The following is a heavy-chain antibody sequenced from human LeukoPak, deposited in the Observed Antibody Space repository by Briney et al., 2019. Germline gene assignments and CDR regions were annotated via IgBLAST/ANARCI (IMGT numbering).Heavy chain of an antibody. J-gene: IGHJ5*02. CDR3: ARDWGVLYSYGRPYNWFDP. Sequence: ASVKVSCKASGYTFTSYYMHWVRQAPGQGLEWMGIINPSGGSTSYAQKFQGSVTMTRDTSTSTVYMELSSLRSEDTAVYYCARDWGVLYSYGRPYNWFDPWGQGTLVTVSS. CDR2: INPSGGST. V-gene: IGHV1-46*03. D-gene: IGHD5-18*01. CDR1: GYTFTSYY.